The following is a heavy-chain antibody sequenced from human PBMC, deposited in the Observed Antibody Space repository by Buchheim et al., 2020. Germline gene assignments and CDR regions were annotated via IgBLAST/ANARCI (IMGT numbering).Heavy chain of an antibody. J-gene: IGHJ6*02. CDR1: GFPFNNYP. CDR3: ARVAGDV. Sequence: QVHLVESGRGVVQPGRSLRLSCAASGFPFNNYPMHWVRQTPGEGLEWLALISYDGSIKSYADSVRGRFTISRDSSQTTLYLQMDSLRVDDTAIYYCARVAGDVWGQGTT. CDR2: ISYDGSIK. V-gene: IGHV3-30-3*01.